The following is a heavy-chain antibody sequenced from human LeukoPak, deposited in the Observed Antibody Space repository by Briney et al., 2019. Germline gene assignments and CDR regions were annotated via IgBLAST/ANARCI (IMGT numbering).Heavy chain of an antibody. J-gene: IGHJ4*02. CDR1: GGSISNYY. CDR2: SYYSGAT. Sequence: SETLSLTCTVSGGSISNYYWSWIRQPPGKGLEWVWHSYYSGATKYNPSLTIRITISVDTSKIQFSLMLRSVTAADTAVYYCARFGITVVRGGKYYFDYWGQGTLVTVSS. V-gene: IGHV4-59*08. CDR3: ARFGITVVRGGKYYFDY. D-gene: IGHD3-10*01.